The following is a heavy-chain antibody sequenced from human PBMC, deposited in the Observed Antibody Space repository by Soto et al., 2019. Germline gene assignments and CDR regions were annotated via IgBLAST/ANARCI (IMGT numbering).Heavy chain of an antibody. V-gene: IGHV1-69*13. D-gene: IGHD6-19*01. Sequence: GASVKVSCKASGGTFSSYAISWVRQAPGQGLEWMGGIIPIFGTANYAQKFQGRVTITADESTSTAYMELSSLRSEDTAVYYCARDMRAVAGTSSFDYWGQGTLVTVSS. CDR2: IIPIFGTA. J-gene: IGHJ4*02. CDR3: ARDMRAVAGTSSFDY. CDR1: GGTFSSYA.